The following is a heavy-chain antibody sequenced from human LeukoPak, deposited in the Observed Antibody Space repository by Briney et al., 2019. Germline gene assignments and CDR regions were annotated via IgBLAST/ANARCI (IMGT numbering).Heavy chain of an antibody. CDR1: VYTFSRYS. D-gene: IGHD5-12*01. J-gene: IGHJ4*02. Sequence: GGCLRLSCAASVYTFSRYSMNCVRQAPGKGLEWVSYISSRSNYIYCADSVRGRYPISEDTPKNSLYLQMNRRRAEDTAVYYCARVNSGYDYWGQGTLVTVPS. CDR3: ARVNSGYDY. CDR2: ISSRSNYI. V-gene: IGHV3-21*01.